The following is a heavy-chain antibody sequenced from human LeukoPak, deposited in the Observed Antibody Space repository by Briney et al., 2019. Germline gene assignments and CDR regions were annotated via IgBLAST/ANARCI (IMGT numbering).Heavy chain of an antibody. Sequence: GGSLRLSCTVSGFTVSSNSMSWVRQAPGKGLEWVSFIFSSTHYSDSVKGRFTISRDNSKNTLYLQMNSLRAEDTAVYYCAKHPRIQLWLIGVDYWGQGTLVTVSS. CDR1: GFTVSSNS. J-gene: IGHJ4*02. CDR3: AKHPRIQLWLIGVDY. V-gene: IGHV3-53*01. D-gene: IGHD5-18*01. CDR2: IFSST.